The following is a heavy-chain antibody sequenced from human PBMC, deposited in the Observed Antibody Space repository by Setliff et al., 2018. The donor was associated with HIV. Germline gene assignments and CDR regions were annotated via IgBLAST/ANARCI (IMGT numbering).Heavy chain of an antibody. V-gene: IGHV3-23*01. CDR3: AKSDYNFNNLAGPNYFDY. D-gene: IGHD4-4*01. J-gene: IGHJ4*02. CDR1: GFTFSSYD. CDR2: ITGSVSTT. Sequence: GGSLRLSCAASGFTFSSYDMSWVRQAPGKGLEWVSAITGSVSTTYYADSVKGRLTISRDNSNNPLFLHMDNLRAEDTAIYYCAKSDYNFNNLAGPNYFDYWGQGALVTVSS.